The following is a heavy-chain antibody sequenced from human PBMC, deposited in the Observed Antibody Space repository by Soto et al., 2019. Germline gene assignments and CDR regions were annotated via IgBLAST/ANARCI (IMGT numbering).Heavy chain of an antibody. D-gene: IGHD3-16*01. V-gene: IGHV3-21*01. Sequence: PGGSLRLSCAASGFTFSSYSMNWVRQAPGKGLEWVSSISSSSYIYYADSVKGRFTISRDNAKNSLYLQMNSLRAEDTAVYYCARDLLGGTRAFDIWGQGTMVTVS. CDR1: GFTFSSYS. CDR2: ISSSSYI. CDR3: ARDLLGGTRAFDI. J-gene: IGHJ3*02.